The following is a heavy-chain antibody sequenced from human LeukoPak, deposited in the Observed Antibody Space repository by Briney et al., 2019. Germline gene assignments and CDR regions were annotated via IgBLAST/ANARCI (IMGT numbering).Heavy chain of an antibody. Sequence: ASVKVSCKASGYTFTSYDINWVRQATGQGLEWMGWMNPNSGNTGYAQKFQGRVTITRNTSISTAYMELSSLRSEDTAVYYCARVGSEVYGGYEWAYYYYYYGMDVWGQGTTVTVSS. D-gene: IGHD4-17*01. CDR3: ARVGSEVYGGYEWAYYYYYYGMDV. CDR2: MNPNSGNT. J-gene: IGHJ6*02. V-gene: IGHV1-8*03. CDR1: GYTFTSYD.